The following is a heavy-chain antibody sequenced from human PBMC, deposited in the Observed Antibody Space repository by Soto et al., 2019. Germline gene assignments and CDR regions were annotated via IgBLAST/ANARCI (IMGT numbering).Heavy chain of an antibody. Sequence: QVQLQQWGAGLLKPSETLSLTCAVYGGSVSDNYWSWIRQPPGKGLEWIGEINHSGSTNYNPSLKRRVTISVDTSTDQFSLQLSSVTAADTAVYYCARGGCGSTSCYAVDYWGQGTLVTFSP. CDR2: INHSGST. CDR3: ARGGCGSTSCYAVDY. D-gene: IGHD2-2*01. CDR1: GGSVSDNY. V-gene: IGHV4-34*01. J-gene: IGHJ4*02.